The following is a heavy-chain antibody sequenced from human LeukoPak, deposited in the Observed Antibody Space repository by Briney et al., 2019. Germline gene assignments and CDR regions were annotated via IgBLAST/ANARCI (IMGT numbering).Heavy chain of an antibody. V-gene: IGHV4-61*02. CDR3: ARLCVVRGVPLYVVDP. D-gene: IGHD3-10*01. CDR1: DGSVSSTSYY. CDR2: IYTSGAT. Sequence: PSETLSLTCTVSDGSVSSTSYYWTWIRQPAGKGLEWIGRIYTSGATNYNPSLKSRVTISVDTSKNQFSLKLSSVTAADTAVYYCARLCVVRGVPLYVVDPWGQGTLVTVSS. J-gene: IGHJ5*02.